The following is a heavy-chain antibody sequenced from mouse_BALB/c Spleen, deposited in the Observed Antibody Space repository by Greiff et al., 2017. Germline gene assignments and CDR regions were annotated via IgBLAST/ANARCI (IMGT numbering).Heavy chain of an antibody. V-gene: IGHV5-17*02. J-gene: IGHJ4*01. CDR2: ISSGSSTI. D-gene: IGHD2-12*01. CDR3: ARYSDYYAMDY. Sequence: EVKLVESGGGLVQPGGSRKLSCAASGFTFSSFGMHWVRQAPEKGLEWVAYISSGSSTIYYADTVKGRFTISRDNPKNTLFLQMTSLRSEDTAMYYCARYSDYYAMDYWGQGTSVTVSS. CDR1: GFTFSSFG.